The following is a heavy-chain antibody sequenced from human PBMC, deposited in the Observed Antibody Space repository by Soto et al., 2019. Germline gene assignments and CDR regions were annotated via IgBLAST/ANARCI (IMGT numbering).Heavy chain of an antibody. J-gene: IGHJ6*02. Sequence: PSETLSLTCTVSGGSISSYYWSWIRQPPGKGLEWIGYIYYSGSTNYNPSLKSRVTISVDTSKNQFSLKLSSVTAADTAVYYCARDGGYSGYDAYYYYGMDVWDQGTTVTVSS. V-gene: IGHV4-59*01. D-gene: IGHD5-12*01. CDR2: IYYSGST. CDR1: GGSISSYY. CDR3: ARDGGYSGYDAYYYYGMDV.